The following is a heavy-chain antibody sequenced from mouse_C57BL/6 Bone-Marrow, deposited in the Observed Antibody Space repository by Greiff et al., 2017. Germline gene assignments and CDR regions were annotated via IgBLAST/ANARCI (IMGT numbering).Heavy chain of an antibody. D-gene: IGHD1-1*01. V-gene: IGHV14-4*01. CDR3: ARYGGSYGCFDY. Sequence: EVQLQQSGAELVRPGASVKLSCTASGFNIKDDYMHWVKQRPEQGLEWIGWIDPGNGDTDYAEKFQGKATITADTSSNTVFLQLSSLTSEDTAVYYCARYGGSYGCFDYWGQGTPLTVSA. J-gene: IGHJ2*01. CDR1: GFNIKDDY. CDR2: IDPGNGDT.